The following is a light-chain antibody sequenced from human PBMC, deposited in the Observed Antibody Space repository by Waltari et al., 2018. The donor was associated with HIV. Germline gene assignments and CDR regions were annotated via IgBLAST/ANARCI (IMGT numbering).Light chain of an antibody. CDR2: DAN. CDR3: CSYMSGSTLV. V-gene: IGLV2-14*02. Sequence: QSALTQPASVSGSPGQSVTISCTGTSSNVGGYNLFSRYQQHPDKAPKLVIFDANPRPSGIPFRFSASKSGNTASLTISGLQPEDEADYYCCSYMSGSTLVFGGGTKVIV. J-gene: IGLJ3*02. CDR1: SSNVGGYNL.